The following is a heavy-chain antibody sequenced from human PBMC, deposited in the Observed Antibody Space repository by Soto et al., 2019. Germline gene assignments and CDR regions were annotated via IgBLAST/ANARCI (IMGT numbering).Heavy chain of an antibody. CDR3: TRRRDWTAMDPLDY. V-gene: IGHV3-73*02. Sequence: EVQLVESGGGLVQPGGSLKLSCAASGFTLSDSAMHWVRQASGKGLEWVGRIRSKVNTYATAYAASVKGSFTISRDDSVNTTYLQMNSLKAEDTAVYYCTRRRDWTAMDPLDYWGQGTLVTVSS. CDR1: GFTLSDSA. J-gene: IGHJ4*02. CDR2: IRSKVNTYAT. D-gene: IGHD5-18*01.